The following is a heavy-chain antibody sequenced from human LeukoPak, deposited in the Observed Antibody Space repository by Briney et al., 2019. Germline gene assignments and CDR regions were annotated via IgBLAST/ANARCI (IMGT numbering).Heavy chain of an antibody. CDR3: AKDLRDPWLGPRFDY. J-gene: IGHJ4*02. Sequence: GGSLRLSCAASGFTFSSYGMHWVRQAPGKGLEWVAVISYDGSNKYYADSVKGRFTISRDNSKNTLYLQMNSLRAEDTAVYYCAKDLRDPWLGPRFDYWGQGTLVTVSS. V-gene: IGHV3-30*18. D-gene: IGHD6-19*01. CDR1: GFTFSSYG. CDR2: ISYDGSNK.